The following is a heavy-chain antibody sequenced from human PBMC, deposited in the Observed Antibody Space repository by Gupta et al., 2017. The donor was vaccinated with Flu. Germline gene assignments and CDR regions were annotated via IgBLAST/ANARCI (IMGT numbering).Heavy chain of an antibody. CDR3: ARVCYDRSGYYYP. Sequence: EVQLVQSGGGLVQPGGSLRLSCAGSGFTFSSYEMTWASQSPGKGLEGGSYINSGGGIIYDADAVKGRFPISSDNAKNSEYLQMRRIREEDTAVYYCARVCYDRSGYYYPWGQGTQVTVSS. V-gene: IGHV3-48*03. D-gene: IGHD3-22*01. CDR1: GFTFSSYE. CDR2: INSGGGII. J-gene: IGHJ5*02.